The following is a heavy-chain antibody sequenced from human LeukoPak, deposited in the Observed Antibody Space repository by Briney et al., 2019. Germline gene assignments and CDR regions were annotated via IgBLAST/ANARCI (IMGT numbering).Heavy chain of an antibody. CDR1: GFTFSNYA. J-gene: IGHJ3*02. CDR3: AKEGKARPFDI. Sequence: PGGSLRLSCAASGFTFSNYAMIWVRQAPGKGLEWIATISGTGSRTYYANSVRGRFSISRDNSRNTLYLQRSSLRVEDTAVYYCAKEGKARPFDIWGQGTMVTVSS. V-gene: IGHV3-23*01. CDR2: ISGTGSRT.